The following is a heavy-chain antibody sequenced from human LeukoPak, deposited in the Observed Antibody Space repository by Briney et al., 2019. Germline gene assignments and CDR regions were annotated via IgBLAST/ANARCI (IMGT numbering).Heavy chain of an antibody. CDR2: IYYSGST. D-gene: IGHD1-26*01. CDR3: ARDGSLSGSYFDY. V-gene: IGHV4-39*07. CDR1: GGSISSSSYY. Sequence: PSETLSLTCTVSGGSISSSSYYWGCIRQPPGKGLEWIATIYYSGSTYYNPSLKSRVTISVDTSKNEFSLKLSSVTAADTAVYYCARDGSLSGSYFDYWGQGTLVTVSS. J-gene: IGHJ4*02.